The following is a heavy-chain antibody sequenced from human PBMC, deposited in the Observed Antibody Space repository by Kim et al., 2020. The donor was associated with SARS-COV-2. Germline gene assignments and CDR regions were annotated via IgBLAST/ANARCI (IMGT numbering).Heavy chain of an antibody. D-gene: IGHD2-15*01. Sequence: GGSLRLSCAASGFIFSTYWMNWVRQAPGKGLEWLATIAQDENDKYYVDSVKGRFTISRDNAKNSLYLQMNSLRAEDTAVYYCARDRGYCSGGICYSWFDFWGQGTLVTVSP. J-gene: IGHJ4*02. CDR3: ARDRGYCSGGICYSWFDF. CDR1: GFIFSTYW. V-gene: IGHV3-7*01. CDR2: IAQDENDK.